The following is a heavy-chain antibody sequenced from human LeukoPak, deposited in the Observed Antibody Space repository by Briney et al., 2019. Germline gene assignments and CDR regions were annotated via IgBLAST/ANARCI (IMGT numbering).Heavy chain of an antibody. Sequence: SETQSLTCTVSGGSVSSHYWTWIRQPPGKGLEWIGDIYYSGSTNYNPTLKSRVTISVDTSKNQFSLRLSSVTAADTAVYYCARSADSSSWYYGYWGQGTLVTVSS. D-gene: IGHD6-13*01. J-gene: IGHJ4*02. CDR1: GGSVSSHY. CDR3: ARSADSSSWYYGY. V-gene: IGHV4-59*02. CDR2: IYYSGST.